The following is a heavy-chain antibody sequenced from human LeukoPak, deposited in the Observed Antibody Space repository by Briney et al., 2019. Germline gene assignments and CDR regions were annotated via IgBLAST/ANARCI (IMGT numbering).Heavy chain of an antibody. V-gene: IGHV4-34*01. CDR2: INHSGST. CDR1: GGSISSYY. Sequence: SETLSLTCTVSGGSISSYYWSWIRQPPGKGLEWIGEINHSGSTNYNPSLKSRVTISVDTSKNQFSLKLSSVTAADTAVYYCARTYDFWSGPARYWGQGTLVTVSS. J-gene: IGHJ4*02. D-gene: IGHD3-3*01. CDR3: ARTYDFWSGPARY.